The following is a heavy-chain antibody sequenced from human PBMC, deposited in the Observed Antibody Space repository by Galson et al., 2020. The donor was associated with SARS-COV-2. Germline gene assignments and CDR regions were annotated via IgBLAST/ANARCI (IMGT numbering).Heavy chain of an antibody. CDR1: GFTFSSYA. D-gene: IGHD2-8*01. V-gene: IGHV3-30-3*01. CDR3: ARERRDGDNGGAFDI. J-gene: IGHJ3*02. Sequence: GESLKISCAASGFTFSSYAIHWVRQAPGKGLGWVAGISIDGGNQYYADSVKGRFTISRDNSKNTLYLQMNSLRAEDTAVYYCARERRDGDNGGAFDIRGQGTMVTVSS. CDR2: ISIDGGNQ.